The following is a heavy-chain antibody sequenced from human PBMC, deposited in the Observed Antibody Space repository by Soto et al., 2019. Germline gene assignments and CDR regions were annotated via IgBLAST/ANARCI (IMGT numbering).Heavy chain of an antibody. V-gene: IGHV3-21*01. CDR1: GFTFSSYS. CDR2: ISSSSSYI. CDR3: ARDLWDFWSGYHNWFDP. Sequence: EVQLVESGGGLVKPGGSLRLSCAASGFTFSSYSMNWVRQAPGKGLEWVSSISSSSSYIYYADSVKGRFTISRDNAKNSRYLQMSSLRAEDTAVYYCARDLWDFWSGYHNWFDPWGQGILVTVSS. D-gene: IGHD3-3*01. J-gene: IGHJ5*02.